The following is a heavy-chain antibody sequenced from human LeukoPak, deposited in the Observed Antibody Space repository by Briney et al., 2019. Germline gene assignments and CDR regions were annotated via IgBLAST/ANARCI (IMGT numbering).Heavy chain of an antibody. CDR2: ISPSGGST. CDR3: AKWEVVRGVIRDY. CDR1: GYTFTSNY. D-gene: IGHD3-10*01. J-gene: IGHJ4*02. Sequence: ASVKVSCKAFGYTFTSNYMHWVRQAPGQGPEWMGVISPSGGSTTYAQKFQGRVTLTRDMSTSTDYLELSSLRSEDTAVYYCAKWEVVRGVIRDYWGQGTLVTVSS. V-gene: IGHV1-46*01.